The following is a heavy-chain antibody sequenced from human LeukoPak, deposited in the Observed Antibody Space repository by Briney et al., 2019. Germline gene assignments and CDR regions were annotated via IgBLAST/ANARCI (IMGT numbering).Heavy chain of an antibody. CDR3: ASTTGLDD. D-gene: IGHD1-1*01. CDR2: INPNSGGT. J-gene: IGHJ4*02. Sequence: ASVKVSCKASGYTFTVYYMHWVRHAPGQGLEWMGWINPNSGGTNYAQRFQGRVTMTRDTSSSTAYMELSRLRSDDTAMFYCASTTGLDDWGQGTLVTVSS. V-gene: IGHV1-2*02. CDR1: GYTFTVYY.